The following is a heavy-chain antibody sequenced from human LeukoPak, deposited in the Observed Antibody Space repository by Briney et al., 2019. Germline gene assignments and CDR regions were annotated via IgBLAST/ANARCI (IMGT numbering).Heavy chain of an antibody. CDR2: IYYSGST. Sequence: KPSETLSLTCTVSGGSISSYYWSWIRQPPGKGLEWIGYIYYSGSTNYNPSLKSRVTISVDTSKNQFSLKLSSVTAADTAVYYCARHKGFWSGFDYWGQGTLVTVSS. J-gene: IGHJ4*02. CDR3: ARHKGFWSGFDY. V-gene: IGHV4-59*01. D-gene: IGHD3-3*01. CDR1: GGSISSYY.